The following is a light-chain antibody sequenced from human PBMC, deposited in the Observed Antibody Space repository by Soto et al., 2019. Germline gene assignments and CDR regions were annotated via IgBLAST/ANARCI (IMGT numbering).Light chain of an antibody. CDR1: QSVSSY. CDR2: DAS. CDR3: QQYSSSSYT. J-gene: IGKJ2*01. Sequence: EIVLTQSPATLSLSPGERATLSCRASQSVSSYLAWYQQKPGQAPRLLIFDASNRATAIPARFSGSGSGTDFTLTISSLEPEDFAVYYCQQYSSSSYTFGQGTKLEI. V-gene: IGKV3-11*01.